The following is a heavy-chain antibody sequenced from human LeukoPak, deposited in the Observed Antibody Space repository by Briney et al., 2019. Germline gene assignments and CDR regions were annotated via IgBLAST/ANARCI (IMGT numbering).Heavy chain of an antibody. CDR3: AKDEGSSGCKN. CDR1: GFTFSSYA. D-gene: IGHD3-22*01. Sequence: GGSLRLSCAASGFTFSSYAMHWVRQAPGKGLEWVSAISGSGGITYHADSVKGRFTISRDNSKNTLYLQMNSLRAEDTAVYYCAKDEGSSGCKNWGQGTLATVSS. V-gene: IGHV3-23*01. J-gene: IGHJ4*02. CDR2: ISGSGGIT.